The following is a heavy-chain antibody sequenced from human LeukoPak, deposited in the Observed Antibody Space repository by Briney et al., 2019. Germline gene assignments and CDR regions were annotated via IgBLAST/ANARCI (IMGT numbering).Heavy chain of an antibody. J-gene: IGHJ4*02. D-gene: IGHD3-9*01. CDR2: IIPIFGTA. CDR1: GGTFSSYA. V-gene: IGHV1-69*01. Sequence: SVKVSCKASGGTFSSYAISWVRQAPGQGLEWMGGIIPIFGTANYAQKFQGRVTITADESTSTAHMELSSLRSEDTAVYYCASPVPSYDILTGPLDYWGQGTLVTVSS. CDR3: ASPVPSYDILTGPLDY.